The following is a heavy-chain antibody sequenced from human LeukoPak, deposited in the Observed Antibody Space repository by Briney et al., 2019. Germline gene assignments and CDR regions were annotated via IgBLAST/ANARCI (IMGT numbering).Heavy chain of an antibody. Sequence: GRSLRLSCTASGFTFSSYDMHCVRQAPGKGLEWVAVISYDGTNEYSVDSVKGRFTFSRDNSKNTLYLQVHTLRPEDTAVYHCGRRGDGSGWTIGYWGQGTLVTVSS. D-gene: IGHD6-19*01. V-gene: IGHV3-30*03. CDR1: GFTFSSYD. J-gene: IGHJ4*02. CDR2: ISYDGTNE. CDR3: GRRGDGSGWTIGY.